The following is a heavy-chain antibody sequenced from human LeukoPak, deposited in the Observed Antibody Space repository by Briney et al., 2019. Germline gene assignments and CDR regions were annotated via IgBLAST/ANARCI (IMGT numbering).Heavy chain of an antibody. CDR1: GGSISIYY. V-gene: IGHV4-59*08. Sequence: PSETLSLTCTVSGGSISIYYWSWIRQPPGKGLEWIGYIYYSGSTNYNPSLKSRVNISVDTSKNQFSLKLSSVTAADHAVYSRARGYSSGCGYEVSFDIWGQGTMVIVSS. CDR2: IYYSGST. CDR3: ARGYSSGCGYEVSFDI. D-gene: IGHD6-19*01. J-gene: IGHJ3*02.